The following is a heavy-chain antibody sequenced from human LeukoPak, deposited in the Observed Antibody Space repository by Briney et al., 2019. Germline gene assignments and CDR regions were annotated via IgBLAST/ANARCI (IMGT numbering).Heavy chain of an antibody. J-gene: IGHJ3*02. CDR3: ASGGYYYDSRDAFDI. V-gene: IGHV4-38-2*02. Sequence: SETLSLTCTVSGYSISSGYYWGWIRQPPGKGLEWIGSIYHSGSTYYNPSLKSRVTISVDTSKNQFSLKLSSVTAADTAVYYCASGGYYYDSRDAFDIRGQGTMVTVSS. CDR2: IYHSGST. D-gene: IGHD3-22*01. CDR1: GYSISSGYY.